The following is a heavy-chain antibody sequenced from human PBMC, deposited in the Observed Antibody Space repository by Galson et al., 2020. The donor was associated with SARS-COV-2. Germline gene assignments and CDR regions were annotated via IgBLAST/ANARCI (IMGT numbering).Heavy chain of an antibody. D-gene: IGHD6-13*01. CDR3: ARVPGAEQQLVPRGGDAFDI. V-gene: IGHV1-46*01. J-gene: IGHJ3*02. CDR2: INPSGGST. CDR1: GYTFTSYY. Sequence: ASVKVSCKASGYTFTSYYMHWVRQAPGQGLEWMGIINPSGGSTSYAQKFQGRVTMTRDTSTSTVYMELSSLRSEDTAVYYCARVPGAEQQLVPRGGDAFDIWGQGTMVTVSS.